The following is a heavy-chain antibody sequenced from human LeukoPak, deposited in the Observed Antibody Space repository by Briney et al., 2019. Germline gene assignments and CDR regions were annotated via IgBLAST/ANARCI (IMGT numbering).Heavy chain of an antibody. D-gene: IGHD1-1*01. J-gene: IGHJ6*03. Sequence: ASVKVSCKASGYTFTNYDINWVRQAAGQGPEWMRWMNPNSGDTGYAQDFQGRVTMTRNTSISAAYMELSSLRSDDTAVYHCARGGSRTPGGYYYYYMDVWGKGTKVTVSS. CDR1: GYTFTNYD. CDR3: ARGGSRTPGGYYYYYMDV. CDR2: MNPNSGDT. V-gene: IGHV1-8*01.